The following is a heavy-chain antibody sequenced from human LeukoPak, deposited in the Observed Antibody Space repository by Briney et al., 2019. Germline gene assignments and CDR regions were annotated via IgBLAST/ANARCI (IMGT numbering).Heavy chain of an antibody. CDR1: GFTFGDYV. V-gene: IGHV3-23*01. CDR2: ISGSGGAT. Sequence: GGSLRLSCTASGFTFGDYVMSWVRQAPGKGLEWVSGISGSGGATYYADSVKGRFTISRDDPHNTLYLQMNSLRAEDTAVYYCASEGTTGTTWGPDYWGQGTLVTVSS. CDR3: ASEGTTGTTWGPDY. D-gene: IGHD1-1*01. J-gene: IGHJ4*02.